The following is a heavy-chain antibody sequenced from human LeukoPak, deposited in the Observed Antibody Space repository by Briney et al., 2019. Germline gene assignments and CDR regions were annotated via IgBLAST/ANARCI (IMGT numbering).Heavy chain of an antibody. D-gene: IGHD3-10*01. J-gene: IGHJ4*02. CDR2: IRYDGNNK. V-gene: IGHV3-30*02. Sequence: HPGGSLRLSCAASGFTFSSYGMHWVRQAPGKGLEWVAFIRYDGNNKYYADSVKGRFTISRDNSKNTLSLQMNSLRGEDTAVYYCAKDLYGSGSLFDYWGQGTLVTVSS. CDR3: AKDLYGSGSLFDY. CDR1: GFTFSSYG.